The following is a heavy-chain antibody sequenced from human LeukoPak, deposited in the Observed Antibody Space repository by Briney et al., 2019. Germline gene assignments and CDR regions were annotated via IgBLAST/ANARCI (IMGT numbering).Heavy chain of an antibody. CDR1: GFTFSSYA. J-gene: IGHJ4*02. V-gene: IGHV3-23*01. D-gene: IGHD5-12*01. Sequence: GGSLRLSCAASGFTFSSYAMSWVRQAPGKGLEWVSAISGSGGSTYYADSVKGRFTISRDNSKNPLYLQMTSLRAEDTAVYYCANAPGYSGYAPRGYWGQGTLVTVSS. CDR3: ANAPGYSGYAPRGY. CDR2: ISGSGGST.